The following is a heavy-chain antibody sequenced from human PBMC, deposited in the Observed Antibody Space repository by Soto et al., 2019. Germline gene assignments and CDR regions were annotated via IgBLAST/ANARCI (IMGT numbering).Heavy chain of an antibody. CDR2: INHSGST. CDR1: GGSFSGYY. Sequence: SETLSLTCAVYGGSFSGYYWSWIRQPPGKGLEWIGEINHSGSTNYNPSLKSRVTISVDTSKNQFSLKLSSVTAADTAVYYCARETVGRYCSGGSCYNNWFDPWGQGTLVTVSS. CDR3: ARETVGRYCSGGSCYNNWFDP. D-gene: IGHD2-15*01. J-gene: IGHJ5*02. V-gene: IGHV4-34*01.